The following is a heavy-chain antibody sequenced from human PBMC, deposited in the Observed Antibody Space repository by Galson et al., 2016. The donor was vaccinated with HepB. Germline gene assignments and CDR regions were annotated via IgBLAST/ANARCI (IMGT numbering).Heavy chain of an antibody. CDR2: IKGDGSLK. J-gene: IGHJ4*02. D-gene: IGHD2-21*01. CDR1: GLRFSDLW. Sequence: SLRLSCAVSGLRFSDLWMDWVRQAPGKGLEWVANIKGDGSLKFYVDSVRDRFTISRDNAKNSVYLQMNSLTVEDTGVYYCAREGIGDYFDWGQGTLVTVSS. V-gene: IGHV3-7*01. CDR3: AREGIGDYFD.